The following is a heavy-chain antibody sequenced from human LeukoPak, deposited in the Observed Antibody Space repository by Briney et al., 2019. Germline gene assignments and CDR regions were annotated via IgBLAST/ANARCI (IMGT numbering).Heavy chain of an antibody. CDR1: GFVFSSDA. J-gene: IGHJ4*02. CDR3: AKPIAGGSAPDY. CDR2: ISESGSHESI. D-gene: IGHD3-10*01. V-gene: IGHV3-23*01. Sequence: GGSLRLSRAASGFVFSSDAMSWVRQAPGKGLECVSVISESGSHESIYYAESVKGRFTISRDNSKNTLYLQMNRLTVDDTAIYYCAKPIAGGSAPDYCGPGTLVTVSS.